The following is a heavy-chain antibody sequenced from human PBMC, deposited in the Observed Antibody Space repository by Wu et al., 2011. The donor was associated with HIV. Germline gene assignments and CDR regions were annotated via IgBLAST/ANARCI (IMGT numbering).Heavy chain of an antibody. CDR1: GYSISSGHY. CDR2: VYHSGDT. D-gene: IGHD3-9*01. J-gene: IGHJ4*02. Sequence: QVQLQESGPGLVKPSETLSLTCAVSGYSISSGHYWGWIRQPPGKGLEWIANVYHSGDTYYNPSLESRVTISVDTSKNLFSLTLNSVTAADTALYYCARTYYDVLTGYSNFDYWGQGTLVTVSS. V-gene: IGHV4-38-2*01. CDR3: ARTYYDVLTGYSNFDY.